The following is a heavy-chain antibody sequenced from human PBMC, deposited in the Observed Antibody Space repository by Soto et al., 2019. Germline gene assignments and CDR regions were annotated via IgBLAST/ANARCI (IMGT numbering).Heavy chain of an antibody. CDR1: GGSFSGYY. CDR2: INHSGST. CDR3: ARARGAAAGSPTLGYYGMDV. Sequence: SESLSLTCAVYGGSFSGYYWSWIRQPPGKGLEWIGEINHSGSTNYNPSLKSRAAISVDTSKNQFSLKLSSVTAADTAVYYCARARGAAAGSPTLGYYGMDVWGQGTTVTV. V-gene: IGHV4-34*01. D-gene: IGHD6-13*01. J-gene: IGHJ6*02.